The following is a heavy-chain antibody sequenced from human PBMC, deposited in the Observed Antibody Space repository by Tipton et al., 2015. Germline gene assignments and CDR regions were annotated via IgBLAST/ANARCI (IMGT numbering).Heavy chain of an antibody. CDR2: ISNSGNTI. V-gene: IGHV3-11*01. J-gene: IGHJ6*02. CDR1: GFTFSDYY. Sequence: SLRLSCAASGFTFSDYYMSWIRQAPGKGLEWVSYISNSGNTIYYVDSVKGRFTISRDNAENSLYLQMNSLRAEDTAVYYCAAYYGYYYGMDVWGQGTTVTVSS. CDR3: AAYYGYYYGMDV.